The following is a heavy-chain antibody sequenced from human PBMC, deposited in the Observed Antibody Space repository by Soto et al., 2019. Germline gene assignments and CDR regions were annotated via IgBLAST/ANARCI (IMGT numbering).Heavy chain of an antibody. CDR3: ASYYYYYYMDV. CDR2: IKSDGSST. V-gene: IGHV3-74*01. CDR1: GFAFSNNW. J-gene: IGHJ6*03. Sequence: EVQLVESGGGLVQPGGSLRLSCAASGFAFSNNWMHWVRQAPGKGLEWVSRIKSDGSSTNYADSAKGRFTISRDNAKNTLYLQMSGLGADDTAIYYCASYYYYYYMDVWGKGTTVTVSS.